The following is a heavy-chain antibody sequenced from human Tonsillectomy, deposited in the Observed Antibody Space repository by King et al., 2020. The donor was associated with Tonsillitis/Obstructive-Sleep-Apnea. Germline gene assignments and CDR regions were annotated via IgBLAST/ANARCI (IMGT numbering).Heavy chain of an antibody. J-gene: IGHJ2*01. D-gene: IGHD3-16*01. CDR1: GGSISSSSYY. V-gene: IGHV4-39*01. CDR2: MYYSGST. Sequence: QLQESGPGLVKPSETLSLTCTVSGGSISSSSYYWGWIRQPPGKGLEWIGSMYYSGSTYDNPSPKSRVTISVDTSKNQFSLKLSSVTAADTAVYYCAILWGSDWYFDLWGRGTLVTVSS. CDR3: AILWGSDWYFDL.